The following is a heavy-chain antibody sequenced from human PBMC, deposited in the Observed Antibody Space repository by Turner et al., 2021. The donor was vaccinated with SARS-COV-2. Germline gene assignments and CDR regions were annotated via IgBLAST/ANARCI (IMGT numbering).Heavy chain of an antibody. D-gene: IGHD3-10*01. V-gene: IGHV3-33*01. CDR2: IWYDGSNK. J-gene: IGHJ4*02. Sequence: QVQLVESGRGVVQPGRSLRLSCAASGFTFSSDGMHWVRQAPGKGLEGVVLIWYDGSNKYYADSVKGRFTISRDNSKNTLYLQMNSLRAEDTAVYYCARDLFQDYGSGSYRLDYWGQGTLVTVSS. CDR1: GFTFSSDG. CDR3: ARDLFQDYGSGSYRLDY.